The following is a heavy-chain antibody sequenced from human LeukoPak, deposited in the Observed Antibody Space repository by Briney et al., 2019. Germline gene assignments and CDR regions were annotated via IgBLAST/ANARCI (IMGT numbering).Heavy chain of an antibody. CDR2: IFYSGIT. V-gene: IGHV4-59*01. J-gene: IGHJ4*02. Sequence: SETLSLTCAVYGGSFSPYYWSWIRQPPGKGLEWIGYIFYSGITHYNPSRKSRVTMSVDTSKNQFSLKLSSVTAADTAVYFCASGPYPAAGTDHQFDYWGQGTLVTVFS. D-gene: IGHD6-13*01. CDR3: ASGPYPAAGTDHQFDY. CDR1: GGSFSPYY.